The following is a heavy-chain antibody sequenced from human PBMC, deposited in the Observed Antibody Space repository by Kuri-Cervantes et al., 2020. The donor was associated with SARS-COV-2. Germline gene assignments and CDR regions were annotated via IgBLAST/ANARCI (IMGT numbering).Heavy chain of an antibody. D-gene: IGHD2-21*01. Sequence: ASVKVSCKASGYTFTSYAMHWVRQAPGQRLEWMGWSNAGNGNTKYSQEFQDRVTMTRDTSTSTAYMELSSLTSEDTAIYYCYCAPKEGFDSWGQGTLVTVSS. CDR2: SNAGNGNT. V-gene: IGHV1-3*01. CDR3: YCAPKEGFDS. CDR1: GYTFTSYA. J-gene: IGHJ4*02.